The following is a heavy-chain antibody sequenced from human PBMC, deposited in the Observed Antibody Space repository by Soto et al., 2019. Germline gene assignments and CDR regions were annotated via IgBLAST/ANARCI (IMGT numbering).Heavy chain of an antibody. CDR2: IKQDGSEK. Sequence: GGSLRLSCAASGFTFSDYYMSWIRQGPGKGLEWVATIKQDGSEKYYVDSVKGRFTISRDNTKKSVSLQMNSLRAEDTAVYYCASRYLEHCSSAWCSAPYDWWGQGTLVTVSS. V-gene: IGHV3-7*05. CDR1: GFTFSDYY. J-gene: IGHJ4*02. CDR3: ASRYLEHCSSAWCSAPYDW. D-gene: IGHD2-2*01.